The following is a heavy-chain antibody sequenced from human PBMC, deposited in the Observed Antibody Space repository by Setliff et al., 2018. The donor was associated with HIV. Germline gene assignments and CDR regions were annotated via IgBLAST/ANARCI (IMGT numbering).Heavy chain of an antibody. CDR1: GFDFSRYA. V-gene: IGHV3-48*01. D-gene: IGHD3-3*01. Sequence: GGSLRLSCAASGFDFSRYAMNWVRQAPGKGLEWVSYISGSTRNKYYADSVKGRFTISRDNSKNTLYLQMNSLRAEDTAVYYCARDPFLAQGFWSGYYSDYWGQGTLVTVSS. J-gene: IGHJ4*02. CDR3: ARDPFLAQGFWSGYYSDY. CDR2: ISGSTRNK.